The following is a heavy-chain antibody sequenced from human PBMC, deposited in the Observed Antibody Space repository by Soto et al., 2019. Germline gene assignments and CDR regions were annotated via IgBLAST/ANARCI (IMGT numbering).Heavy chain of an antibody. D-gene: IGHD3-22*01. J-gene: IGHJ4*02. Sequence: SETLSLTCTVSGGSISNHFWTWMRQPAGKGLEWIGRMYTSGSTNYNPSLKSRVTMSVDTSKNQFSLKLSSVTAADTAVYYCARDRSGYYHFDNWGQGTLVTRLL. CDR1: GGSISNHF. CDR2: MYTSGST. CDR3: ARDRSGYYHFDN. V-gene: IGHV4-4*07.